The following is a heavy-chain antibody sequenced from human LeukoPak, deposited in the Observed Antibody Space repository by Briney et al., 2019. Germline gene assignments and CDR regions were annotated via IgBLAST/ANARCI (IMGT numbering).Heavy chain of an antibody. CDR3: ARGHRSYDILTGYYQS. J-gene: IGHJ5*02. Sequence: ASVKVSCKASGGTFSSYAISWVRQAPGQGLEWMGRIIPILGIANYAQKFQGRVTITADKSTSTAYMELSSLRSEDTAVYYCARGHRSYDILTGYYQSWGQGTLVTVSS. V-gene: IGHV1-69*04. CDR1: GGTFSSYA. D-gene: IGHD3-9*01. CDR2: IIPILGIA.